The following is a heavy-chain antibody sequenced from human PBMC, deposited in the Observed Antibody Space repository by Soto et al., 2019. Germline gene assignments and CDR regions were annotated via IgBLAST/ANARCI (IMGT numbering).Heavy chain of an antibody. CDR2: IIPILDVS. CDR1: GATFGTFS. D-gene: IGHD3-10*01. Sequence: QVQLVQSGADMKKPGSSVKVSCKASGATFGTFSVSWVRQAPGQGLEWMGRIIPILDVSKYTQKFQGRVRFPADQSTNTVCMQLTNLSFNATAVYVCARDCRALSVPWGQGTPVTVSP. CDR3: ARDCRALSVP. J-gene: IGHJ1*01. V-gene: IGHV1-69*08.